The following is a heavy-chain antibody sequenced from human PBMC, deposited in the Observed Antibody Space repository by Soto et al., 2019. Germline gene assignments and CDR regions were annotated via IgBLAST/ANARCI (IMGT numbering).Heavy chain of an antibody. CDR3: AREAGGGYYSGGNWFDP. Sequence: QVQLVQSGAEVKKPGSSVKVSCKASGGTFSSYTISWVRQAPGQGLEWMGRIIPILGIANYAQKFQGRVTLTEDKSAGTAYMELSSLRSEDTAVYYCAREAGGGYYSGGNWFDPWGQGTLVTVSS. CDR1: GGTFSSYT. CDR2: IIPILGIA. V-gene: IGHV1-69*02. D-gene: IGHD3-3*01. J-gene: IGHJ5*02.